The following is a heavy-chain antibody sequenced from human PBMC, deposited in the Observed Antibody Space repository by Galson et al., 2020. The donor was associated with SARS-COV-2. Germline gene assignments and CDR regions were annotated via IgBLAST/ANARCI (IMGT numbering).Heavy chain of an antibody. CDR3: ARIPYTSGPDF. CDR1: GDSFVDYY. Sequence: SQASETLSLTCIINGDSFVDYYWTWIRQPPERGLEWVGEVNRRGITTYNPSLKGRLTLSTDTARKQFSLELHSVTAADTGVYYCARIPYTSGPDFWGQGILVTVSS. D-gene: IGHD6-19*01. CDR2: VNRRGIT. J-gene: IGHJ4*02. V-gene: IGHV4-34*01.